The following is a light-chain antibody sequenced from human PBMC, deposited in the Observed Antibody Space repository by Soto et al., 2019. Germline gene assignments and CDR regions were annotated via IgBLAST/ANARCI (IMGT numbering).Light chain of an antibody. V-gene: IGKV3-11*01. J-gene: IGKJ1*01. CDR1: QSVNNY. CDR2: DTS. Sequence: MMMTQSPATLSVSPVERATLSCRASQSVNNYLAWYQQKPGQAPRLLIYDTSNRATGIPARFSGSASGTDFTLTISSLEPEDFAVYYCHQRANWPWTFGQGTKVDIK. CDR3: HQRANWPWT.